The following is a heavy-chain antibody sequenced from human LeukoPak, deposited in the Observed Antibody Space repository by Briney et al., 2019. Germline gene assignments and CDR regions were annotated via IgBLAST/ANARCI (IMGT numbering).Heavy chain of an antibody. V-gene: IGHV3-23*01. J-gene: IGHJ4*02. CDR3: AKGSGGYDFDS. Sequence: PGGSLRLPCAASGFPFSSHAMNWVRQAPGKGLEWVSDISPSGESTDYADSVKGRFTISRDNSKNTLYLQMDSLRDEDRAVYFCAKGSGGYDFDSWGQGTPVTVSS. D-gene: IGHD3-16*01. CDR1: GFPFSSHA. CDR2: ISPSGEST.